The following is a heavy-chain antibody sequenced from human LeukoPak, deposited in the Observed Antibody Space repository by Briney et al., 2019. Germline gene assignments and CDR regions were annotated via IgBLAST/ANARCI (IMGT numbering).Heavy chain of an antibody. V-gene: IGHV3-48*02. Sequence: PGGSLRLSCAASGFTFSRYMMNWDRQAPGKGLEWVSYINSNSRTIYYADSVKGRFTVSRDNAKNSLYLQMNSLRDEDTAVYFCARDHIAGTSYGYYFDYWGQGTLVTVSS. J-gene: IGHJ4*02. CDR1: GFTFSRYM. D-gene: IGHD5-18*01. CDR2: INSNSRTI. CDR3: ARDHIAGTSYGYYFDY.